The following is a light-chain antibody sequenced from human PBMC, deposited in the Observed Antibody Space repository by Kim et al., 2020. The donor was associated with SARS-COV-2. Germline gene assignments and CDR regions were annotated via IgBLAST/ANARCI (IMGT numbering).Light chain of an antibody. CDR2: DNN. Sequence: GQKVTISCSGSSSNIGKNYVSWYQKFPGNAPKLLIYDNNQRPSEIPDRFSGSKSGTSATLGITGLQTGDEADYYCATWDSSLSAGVFGGGTQLTVL. V-gene: IGLV1-51*01. CDR1: SSNIGKNY. J-gene: IGLJ3*02. CDR3: ATWDSSLSAGV.